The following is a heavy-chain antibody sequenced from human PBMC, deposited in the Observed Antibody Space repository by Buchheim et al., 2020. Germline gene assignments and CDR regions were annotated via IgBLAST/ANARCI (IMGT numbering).Heavy chain of an antibody. J-gene: IGHJ6*02. Sequence: EVQLVQSGAAVKEPGEALRISCKGSGYSFSTHWIGWARQLPGKGLEWMGIIFPGDSDTRYNPSFQGQVTISVDKSITTAYLQWSSLKASDTAIYYCARHPIIRAAGGIVAMDVWGQGTT. D-gene: IGHD6-13*01. CDR3: ARHPIIRAAGGIVAMDV. V-gene: IGHV5-51*01. CDR2: IFPGDSDT. CDR1: GYSFSTHW.